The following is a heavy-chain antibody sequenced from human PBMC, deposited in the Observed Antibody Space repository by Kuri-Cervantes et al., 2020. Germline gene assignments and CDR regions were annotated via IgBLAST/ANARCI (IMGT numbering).Heavy chain of an antibody. Sequence: LSLTCAASGFTFSSYAMNWVRQAPGEGLEWVSVITATGDSTYDAVSVKGRFTTSRDDSKNTLYLQMNSLRAEDTAVYYCARDGSSGWFPYWGQGTLVTVSS. V-gene: IGHV3-23*01. D-gene: IGHD6-19*01. J-gene: IGHJ4*02. CDR2: ITATGDST. CDR1: GFTFSSYA. CDR3: ARDGSSGWFPY.